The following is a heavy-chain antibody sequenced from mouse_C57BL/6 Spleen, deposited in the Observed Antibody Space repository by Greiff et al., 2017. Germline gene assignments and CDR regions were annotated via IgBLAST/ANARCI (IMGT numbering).Heavy chain of an antibody. CDR2: IYPGDGDT. V-gene: IGHV1-80*01. CDR3: ARAHYYGSRGFDY. J-gene: IGHJ2*01. D-gene: IGHD1-1*01. CDR1: GYAFSSYW. Sequence: VQLQQSGAELVKPGASVKISCKASGYAFSSYWMNWVKQRPGKGLEWIGQIYPGDGDTNYNGKFKGKATLTADKSSSAADMQISSLTSQDSAVYFCARAHYYGSRGFDYWGQGTTLTVSS.